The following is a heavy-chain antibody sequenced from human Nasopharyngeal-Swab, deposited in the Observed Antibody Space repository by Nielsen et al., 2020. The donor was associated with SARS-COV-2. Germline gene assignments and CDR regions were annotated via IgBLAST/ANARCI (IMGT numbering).Heavy chain of an antibody. V-gene: IGHV4-39*01. J-gene: IGHJ5*02. D-gene: IGHD6-13*01. CDR1: GDSISTGRYS. CDR2: IYYSGTT. CDR3: ARWSSWYNWLDP. Sequence: SETLSLTCAVSGDSISTGRYSWDWIRQPPGKGLEWIGSIYYSGTTYYNPSLKSRVTISVDTSKNQFSLKLNSATAADTAVYYGARWSSWYNWLDPWGQGTQVIVSS.